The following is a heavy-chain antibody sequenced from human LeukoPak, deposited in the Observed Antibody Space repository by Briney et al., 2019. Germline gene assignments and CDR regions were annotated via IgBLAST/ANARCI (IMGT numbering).Heavy chain of an antibody. J-gene: IGHJ5*02. V-gene: IGHV4-4*07. CDR3: ARDSRRYSSGWYDNDNWFDP. Sequence: PSETLSLTCTVSGGSISSYYWSWIRQPAGKGLEWIGRIYTSGSTNYNPALKSRVTMSVDTSKNQFSLKLSSVTAADTAVYYCARDSRRYSSGWYDNDNWFDPWGQGTLVTVSS. D-gene: IGHD6-13*01. CDR2: IYTSGST. CDR1: GGSISSYY.